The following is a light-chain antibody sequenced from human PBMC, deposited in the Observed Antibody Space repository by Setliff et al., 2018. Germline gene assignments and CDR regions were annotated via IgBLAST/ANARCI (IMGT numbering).Light chain of an antibody. CDR2: GVS. J-gene: IGLJ1*01. V-gene: IGLV2-8*01. CDR1: SSDVGSYDL. Sequence: SALAQPASVSGSPGQSITISCSGTSSDVGSYDLVSWYQQHPGKAPKLIIYGVSNRPSGVPDRFSGSKSGNTASLTVSGLQAEDEADYYCSSYEGSNNYVFGTGTKVTVL. CDR3: SSYEGSNNYV.